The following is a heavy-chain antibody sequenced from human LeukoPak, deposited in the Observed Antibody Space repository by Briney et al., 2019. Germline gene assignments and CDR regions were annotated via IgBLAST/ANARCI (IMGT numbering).Heavy chain of an antibody. CDR3: ARVYYYDSSGYYPFDY. V-gene: IGHV1-8*01. CDR1: GYTFTSYD. D-gene: IGHD3-22*01. J-gene: IGHJ4*02. CDR2: MNPNSGNT. Sequence: GASVKVSCKASGYTFTSYDINWVRQATGQGPEWMGWMNPNSGNTGYAQKFQGRVTMTRNTSISTAYMELSSLRSEDTAVYYCARVYYYDSSGYYPFDYWGQGTLVTVSS.